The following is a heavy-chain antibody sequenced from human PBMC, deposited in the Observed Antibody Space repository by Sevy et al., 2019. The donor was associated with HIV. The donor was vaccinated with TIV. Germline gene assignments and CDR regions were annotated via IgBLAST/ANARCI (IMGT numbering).Heavy chain of an antibody. CDR2: IYYSGST. CDR1: GGSISSYY. V-gene: IGHV4-59*01. D-gene: IGHD6-13*01. Sequence: SETLSITCTVSGGSISSYYWSWIRQPPGKGLEWIGYIYYSGSTNYNPSLKSRVTISVDTSKNQFSLKLSSVTAADTAVYYCARVRGSADSSWYPYYFDYWGQGTLVTVSS. CDR3: ARVRGSADSSWYPYYFDY. J-gene: IGHJ4*02.